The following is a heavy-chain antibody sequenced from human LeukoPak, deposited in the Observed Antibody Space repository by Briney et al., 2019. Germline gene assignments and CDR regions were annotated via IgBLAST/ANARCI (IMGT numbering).Heavy chain of an antibody. Sequence: PGGSLRLSCAASGFTFSSYWMSWVRQAPGKVLEWVANIKQDGSEKYYVDSVKGRFTISRDNAKNSLYLQMNSLRAEDTAVYYCARCEWLGPRDAFDIWGQGTMVTVSS. V-gene: IGHV3-7*01. CDR3: ARCEWLGPRDAFDI. CDR1: GFTFSSYW. D-gene: IGHD6-19*01. J-gene: IGHJ3*02. CDR2: IKQDGSEK.